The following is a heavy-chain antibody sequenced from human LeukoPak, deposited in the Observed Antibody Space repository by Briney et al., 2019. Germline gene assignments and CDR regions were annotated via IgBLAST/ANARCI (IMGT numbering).Heavy chain of an antibody. CDR2: MNPNSGGT. J-gene: IGHJ4*02. CDR1: GYTFTSYD. CDR3: ARVRFLEWFGFDY. V-gene: IGHV1-2*02. Sequence: ASVKVSCKASGYTFTSYDINWVRQATGQGLEWMGWMNPNSGGTNYAQKFQGRVTMTRDTSISTAYVELSSLTSDDTAVYYCARVRFLEWFGFDYWGQGTLVTVSS. D-gene: IGHD3-3*01.